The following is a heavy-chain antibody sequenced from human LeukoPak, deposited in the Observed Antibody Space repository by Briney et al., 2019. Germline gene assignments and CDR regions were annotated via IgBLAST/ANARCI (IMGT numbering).Heavy chain of an antibody. J-gene: IGHJ4*02. CDR1: GYTFTSYY. CDR3: ARGKYYYDSTGYYPGGDY. CDR2: INPGGGST. V-gene: IGHV1-46*01. D-gene: IGHD3-22*01. Sequence: ASVKVSCKASGYTFTSYYIHWVRQAPGQGLEWMGVINPGGGSTSYAQKFQGRVTITRNTSISTAYMELSSLRSEDTAVYYCARGKYYYDSTGYYPGGDYWGQGTLVTVSS.